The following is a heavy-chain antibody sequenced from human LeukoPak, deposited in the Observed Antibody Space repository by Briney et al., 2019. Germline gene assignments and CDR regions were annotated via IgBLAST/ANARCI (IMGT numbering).Heavy chain of an antibody. CDR2: IGGYTGHT. V-gene: IGHV1-18*01. D-gene: IGHD2-15*01. CDR3: ARDGSCSGGSCAMDGWFDP. Sequence: ASVKVSCKTSGYSFTSYGVTWVRQAPGQGLEWMGWIGGYTGHTNYVQKFQGRVTMTTDTSTSTAYMELRSLTSDDTAVYYCARDGSCSGGSCAMDGWFDPWAPGTLVTVSS. CDR1: GYSFTSYG. J-gene: IGHJ5*02.